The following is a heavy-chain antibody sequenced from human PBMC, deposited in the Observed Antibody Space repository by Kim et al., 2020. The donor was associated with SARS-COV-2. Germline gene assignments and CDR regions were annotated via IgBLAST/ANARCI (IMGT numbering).Heavy chain of an antibody. Sequence: SETLSLTCTVSGGSISSIIYYWGWIRQPPGKGLEWIGSIYYSGSMYYNPSLKSRATISVDTSKNQFSLKLSSGTAADTAVYYCARRPSSFRATEYYFDYWGQGTLVSVSS. CDR3: ARRPSSFRATEYYFDY. J-gene: IGHJ4*02. CDR2: IYYSGSM. V-gene: IGHV4-39*01. CDR1: GGSISSIIYY. D-gene: IGHD6-13*01.